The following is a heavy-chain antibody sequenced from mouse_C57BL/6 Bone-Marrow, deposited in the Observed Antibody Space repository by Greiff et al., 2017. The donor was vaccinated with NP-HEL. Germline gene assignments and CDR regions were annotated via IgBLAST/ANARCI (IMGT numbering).Heavy chain of an antibody. CDR2: IDPEDGEN. Sequence: VQLQQSGAELVKPGASVKLSCTASGFNIKDYYMHWVKQRTEQGLEWIGRIDPEDGENKYAPTFQGKATITSDTSSNTAYLQRSSLTSEDTAVYYCARDGYDGYFYAMDYWGQGTSVTVSS. CDR3: ARDGYDGYFYAMDY. CDR1: GFNIKDYY. V-gene: IGHV14-2*01. J-gene: IGHJ4*01. D-gene: IGHD2-3*01.